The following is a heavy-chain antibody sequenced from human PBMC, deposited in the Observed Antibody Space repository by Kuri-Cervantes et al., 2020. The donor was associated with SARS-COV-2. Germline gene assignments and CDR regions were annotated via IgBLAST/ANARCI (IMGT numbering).Heavy chain of an antibody. Sequence: ESLKISCTVSGGSISSSYWSWIRQPPGKGLEWIGYIYYSGSVSYNPSLMSRVTISVDTSKNQFSLRLTSATAADTAVYYCAREWLTNWGRPDDAFDIWGQGTMVTVSS. D-gene: IGHD7-27*01. CDR2: IYYSGSV. J-gene: IGHJ3*02. V-gene: IGHV4-59*01. CDR1: GGSISSSY. CDR3: AREWLTNWGRPDDAFDI.